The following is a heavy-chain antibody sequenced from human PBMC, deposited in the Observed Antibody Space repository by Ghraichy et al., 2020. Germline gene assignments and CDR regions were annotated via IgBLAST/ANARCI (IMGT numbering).Heavy chain of an antibody. CDR1: GFTFSRYS. D-gene: IGHD1-26*01. V-gene: IGHV3-74*01. CDR3: ARGTGVEGTVVVLFDY. CDR2: INSDGSST. J-gene: IGHJ4*02. Sequence: GGSLRLSCAASGFTFSRYSMHWVRQAPGKGLVWVSRINSDGSSTSYADSVKGRFTISRDNAKNTLYLQMNSLRDEDTAVYYCARGTGVEGTVVVLFDYWGQGTLVTVSS.